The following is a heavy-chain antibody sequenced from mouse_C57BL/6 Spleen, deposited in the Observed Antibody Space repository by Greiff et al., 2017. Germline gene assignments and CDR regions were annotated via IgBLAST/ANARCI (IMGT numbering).Heavy chain of an antibody. CDR3: ARHYYGSEAYYFDY. V-gene: IGHV5-17*01. Sequence: EVQGVESGGGLVKPGGSLKLSCAASGFTFSDYGMHWVRQAPEKGLEWVAYISSGSSTIYYADTVKGRFTSSRDNDKNTLFLQMTSLRSEDTAMYYCARHYYGSEAYYFDYWGQGTTLTVSS. J-gene: IGHJ2*01. CDR1: GFTFSDYG. D-gene: IGHD1-1*01. CDR2: ISSGSSTI.